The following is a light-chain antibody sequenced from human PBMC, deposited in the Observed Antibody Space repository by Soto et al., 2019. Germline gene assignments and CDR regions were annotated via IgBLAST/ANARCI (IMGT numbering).Light chain of an antibody. CDR2: EVN. CDR1: SSDVGGYNY. V-gene: IGLV2-8*01. CDR3: SSYAGTNGVV. Sequence: QSALTQPPSAPGYPGQSVTISCTGTSSDVGGYNYVAWYQQHPGKAPKLMIYEVNERPSGVPDRFSGSKSGNTASLSVSGLPAEDEADYYFSSYAGTNGVVFCGGTKLTVL. J-gene: IGLJ2*01.